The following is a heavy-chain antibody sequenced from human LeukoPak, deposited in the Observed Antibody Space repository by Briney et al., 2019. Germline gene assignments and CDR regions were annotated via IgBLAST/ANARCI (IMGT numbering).Heavy chain of an antibody. CDR3: AKETEEMALGY. CDR2: ISWDGGST. V-gene: IGHV3-43*01. J-gene: IGHJ4*02. D-gene: IGHD5-24*01. Sequence: PGGSLRLSCAASGFTFDDYTMHWDRQAPGKGLEWVSLISWDGGSTYYADSVKGRFTISRDNSKNSLYLQMNSLRTEDTALYYCAKETEEMALGYWVQGTLVTVTS. CDR1: GFTFDDYT.